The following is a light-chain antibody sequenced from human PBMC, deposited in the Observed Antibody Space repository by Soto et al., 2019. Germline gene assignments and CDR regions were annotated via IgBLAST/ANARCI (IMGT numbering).Light chain of an antibody. Sequence: DLQMTQSPSTLSPSIGDRITISCRASQSIGNRLAWYQQKPGTAPKVLIYDASTLESGVPSRFSGSGSGTNFTLTISSLQPEDFATYFCQQSYSPLWTFGEGTKVDIK. CDR3: QQSYSPLWT. CDR1: QSIGNR. CDR2: DAS. V-gene: IGKV1-5*01. J-gene: IGKJ1*01.